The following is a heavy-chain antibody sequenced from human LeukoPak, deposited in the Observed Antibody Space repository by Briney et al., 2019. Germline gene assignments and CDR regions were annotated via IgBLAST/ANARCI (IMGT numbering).Heavy chain of an antibody. J-gene: IGHJ4*02. V-gene: IGHV3-30*18. CDR3: AKSTGWYSSSWYLTY. Sequence: PGGSLRLSCAASGFTFSSYGMHWVRQAPGKGLEWVAVISYDGSNKYYADSVKGRFTISRDNSKDTLYLQMNSLRAEDTAVYYCAKSTGWYSSSWYLTYWGQGTLVAVSS. CDR2: ISYDGSNK. D-gene: IGHD6-13*01. CDR1: GFTFSSYG.